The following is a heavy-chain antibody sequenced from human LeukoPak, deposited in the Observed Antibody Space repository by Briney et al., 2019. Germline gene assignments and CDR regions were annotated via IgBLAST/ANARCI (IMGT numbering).Heavy chain of an antibody. J-gene: IGHJ4*02. CDR2: ISGSGGST. CDR3: AKRIVGATDHFDY. CDR1: GFTFSSYA. Sequence: AGGSLRLSCAASGFTFSSYAMSWVRQAPGKGLEWVSAISGSGGSTYYADSVKGRFTISRDNSKNTLYLQMNSLRAEDTAVYYCAKRIVGATDHFDYWGQGALVTVSS. V-gene: IGHV3-23*01. D-gene: IGHD1-26*01.